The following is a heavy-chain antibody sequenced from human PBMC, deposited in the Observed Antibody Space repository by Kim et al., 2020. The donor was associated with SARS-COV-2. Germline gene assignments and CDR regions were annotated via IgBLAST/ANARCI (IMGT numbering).Heavy chain of an antibody. CDR3: ARDRSGSSWSTCHYYGMDV. J-gene: IGHJ6*01. D-gene: IGHD6-13*01. CDR2: ISSSSSYI. CDR1: GFTFSIYS. Sequence: GGSLRLSCAASGFTFSIYSMNWVRQFPGKGLEWVSSISSSSSYIYYAASLKGRFTTSRDNAKTSLYLQMNSLRAADTAVYYCARDRSGSSWSTCHYYGMDVWRQGNTVTVYS. V-gene: IGHV3-21*01.